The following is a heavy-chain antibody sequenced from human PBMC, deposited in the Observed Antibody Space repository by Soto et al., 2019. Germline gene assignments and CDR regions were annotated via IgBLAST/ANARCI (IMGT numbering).Heavy chain of an antibody. Sequence: GGSLRLSCAASGFTFSSYGMHWVRQAPGKGLEWVAVIWYDGSNKYYADSVKGRFTISRDNSKNTLYLQMNSLRAEDTAVYYCARDSLQYQLLSPNYYYYYGMDVWGQGTTVTVSS. D-gene: IGHD2-2*01. CDR2: IWYDGSNK. V-gene: IGHV3-33*01. CDR3: ARDSLQYQLLSPNYYYYYGMDV. CDR1: GFTFSSYG. J-gene: IGHJ6*02.